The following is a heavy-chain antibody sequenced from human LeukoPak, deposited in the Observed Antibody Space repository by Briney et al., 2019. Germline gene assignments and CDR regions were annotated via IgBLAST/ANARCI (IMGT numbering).Heavy chain of an antibody. CDR3: ARGRLGSESQYDAFDI. J-gene: IGHJ3*02. CDR1: GYTFTGYY. D-gene: IGHD3-10*01. V-gene: IGHV1-2*02. Sequence: ASVKVSCKSSGYTFTGYYMHWVRQAPGQGLEWMGWINPNSGDTSYAQKFQGRVTMTRDTSINTAYMEMSRLRSDDTAVSYRARGRLGSESQYDAFDIWGQGTMVTVSS. CDR2: INPNSGDT.